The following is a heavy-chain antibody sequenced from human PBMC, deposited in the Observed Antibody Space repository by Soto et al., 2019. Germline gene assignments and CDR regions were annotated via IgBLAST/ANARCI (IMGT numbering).Heavy chain of an antibody. D-gene: IGHD3-16*02. CDR3: ANGRGGVIDDAFDI. V-gene: IGHV3-9*01. CDR1: GFTFDDYA. Sequence: PGGSLRLSCAASGFTFDDYAMHWVRQAPGKGLEWVSGISWNSGSIGYADFVKGRFTISRDNAKNSLYLQMNSLRAEDTALYYCANGRGGVIDDAFDIWGQGTMVTVSS. J-gene: IGHJ3*02. CDR2: ISWNSGSI.